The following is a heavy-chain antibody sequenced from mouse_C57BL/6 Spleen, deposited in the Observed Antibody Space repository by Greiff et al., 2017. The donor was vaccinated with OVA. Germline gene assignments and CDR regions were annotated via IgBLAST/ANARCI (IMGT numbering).Heavy chain of an antibody. V-gene: IGHV5-9-1*02. J-gene: IGHJ3*01. CDR2: ISSGGDYI. CDR1: GFTFSSYA. CDR3: TRDEEWGLRAWFAY. Sequence: EVQLVESGAGLVKPGGSLKLSCAASGFTFSSYAMSWVRQTPEKRLEWVAYISSGGDYIYYADTVKGRFTISRDNARNTLYLQMSSLKSEDTAMYDCTRDEEWGLRAWFAYWGQGTLVTVSA. D-gene: IGHD2-4*01.